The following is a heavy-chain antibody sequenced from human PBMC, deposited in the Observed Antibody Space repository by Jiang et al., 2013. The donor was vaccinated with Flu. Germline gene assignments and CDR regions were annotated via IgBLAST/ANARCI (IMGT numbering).Heavy chain of an antibody. Sequence: SGSGLVKPSETLSLTCTVSGGSISGHHWTWIRQPPGKGLEWIGYIYYSGSTNYHPSLKSRVIISVDTSKNQFSLKLSSVTAADTAVYYCASLGYYESISDAFDIWGQGTMVTVSS. CDR1: GGSISGHH. CDR2: IYYSGST. D-gene: IGHD3-22*01. CDR3: ASLGYYESISDAFDI. V-gene: IGHV4-59*11. J-gene: IGHJ3*02.